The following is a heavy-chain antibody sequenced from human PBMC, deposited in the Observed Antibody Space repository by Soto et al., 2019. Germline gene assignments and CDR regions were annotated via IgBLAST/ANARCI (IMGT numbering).Heavy chain of an antibody. D-gene: IGHD3-10*01. CDR3: ARGRLLVRAVYFDY. Sequence: QVQLQQWGAGLLKPSETLSLTCAVYGGSFSGYYWSWIRQPPGKGLEWIGEINHSGSTNYNPSLKSRVTISVDTSKNQFSLKLSSVTAADTPVYYCARGRLLVRAVYFDYWGQGTLVTVSS. V-gene: IGHV4-34*01. CDR1: GGSFSGYY. CDR2: INHSGST. J-gene: IGHJ4*02.